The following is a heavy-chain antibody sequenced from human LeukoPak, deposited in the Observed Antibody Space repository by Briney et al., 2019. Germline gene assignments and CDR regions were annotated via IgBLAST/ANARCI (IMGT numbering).Heavy chain of an antibody. CDR2: IYHSGST. CDR3: ARVPPRIGYSSGWYLGAFDI. V-gene: IGHV4-4*02. CDR1: GGSISSSNW. D-gene: IGHD6-19*01. J-gene: IGHJ3*02. Sequence: SETLSLTCAVSGGSISSSNWWSWVRQPPGKGLEWIGEIYHSGSTYYNPSLKSRVTISVDTSKNQFSLKLSSVTAADTAVYYCARVPPRIGYSSGWYLGAFDIWGQGTMVTVSS.